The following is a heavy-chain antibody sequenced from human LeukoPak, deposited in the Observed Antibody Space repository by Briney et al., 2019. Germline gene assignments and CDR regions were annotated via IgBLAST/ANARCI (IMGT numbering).Heavy chain of an antibody. CDR1: GDSVSSNSAA. D-gene: IGHD4-11*01. CDR3: ARKGTVTTPFDY. CDR2: TYYRSKWYN. Sequence: SQTLSLTCAISGDSVSSNSAAWNWIRQSPSRGLEWLGRTYYRSKWYNDYAESVKSRITINSDTSKNQFSLHLNSVTPEDTAVHYCARKGTVTTPFDYWGQGNLVTVSS. V-gene: IGHV6-1*01. J-gene: IGHJ4*02.